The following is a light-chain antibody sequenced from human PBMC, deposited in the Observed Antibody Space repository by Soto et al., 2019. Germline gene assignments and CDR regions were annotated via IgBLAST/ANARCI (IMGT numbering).Light chain of an antibody. Sequence: DIQMTQSPSAMSSSVGDRVTITCRASQGISNYLACFQQKPGKVPKRLIYAASSLQSDVPSRVSGSGSGTEFTLTISSLQPEAFATCYCLQHNSYPGRFGQGTKVGIK. CDR2: AAS. CDR3: LQHNSYPGR. V-gene: IGKV1-17*03. J-gene: IGKJ1*01. CDR1: QGISNY.